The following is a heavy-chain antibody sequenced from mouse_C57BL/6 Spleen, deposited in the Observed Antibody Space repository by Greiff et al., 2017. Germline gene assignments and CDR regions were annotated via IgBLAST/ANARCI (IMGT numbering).Heavy chain of an antibody. J-gene: IGHJ3*01. D-gene: IGHD2-1*01. CDR2: IYPGDGDT. CDR1: GYAFSSSW. CDR3: AREGDYGIAWFAY. Sequence: QVQLKESGPELVKPGASVKISCKASGYAFSSSWMNWVKQRPGKGLEWIGRIYPGDGDTNYNGKFKGKATLTADKSSSTAYMQLSSLTSEDSAVYFCAREGDYGIAWFAYWGQGTLVTVSA. V-gene: IGHV1-82*01.